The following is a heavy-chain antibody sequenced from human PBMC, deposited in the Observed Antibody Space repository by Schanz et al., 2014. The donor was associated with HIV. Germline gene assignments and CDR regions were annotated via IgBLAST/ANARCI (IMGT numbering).Heavy chain of an antibody. CDR2: ISSSGSTI. J-gene: IGHJ2*01. CDR3: ALSRPSGYGGSWYFDL. Sequence: VQLVESGGGVVQPGRSLRLSCAASGFTFSDYYMSWIRQAPGKGLEWVSYISSSGSTIYYADSVKGRFTISRDNAKNSLYLQMNSLRAEDTAVYYCALSRPSGYGGSWYFDLWGRGTLVAVSS. D-gene: IGHD2-15*01. CDR1: GFTFSDYY. V-gene: IGHV3-11*01.